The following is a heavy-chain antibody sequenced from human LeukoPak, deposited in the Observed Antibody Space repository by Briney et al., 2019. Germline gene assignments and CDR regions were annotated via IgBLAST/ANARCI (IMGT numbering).Heavy chain of an antibody. V-gene: IGHV1-2*02. J-gene: IGHJ3*02. CDR3: ARESAWYFAFDI. D-gene: IGHD6-19*01. Sequence: ASVKVSCKASGYTFSGNFMHWVRQAPGQGLEWMGWINPNSGGTNYAQKFQGRVTMTRDTSISTAYMELSRLRSDDTAVYYCARESAWYFAFDIWGQGTMVTVCS. CDR1: GYTFSGNF. CDR2: INPNSGGT.